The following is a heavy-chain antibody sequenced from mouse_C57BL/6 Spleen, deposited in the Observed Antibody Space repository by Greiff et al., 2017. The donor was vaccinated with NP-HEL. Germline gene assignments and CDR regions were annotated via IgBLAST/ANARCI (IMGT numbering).Heavy chain of an antibody. CDR3: ARSHYSNYVAMDY. CDR2: INPGSGGT. Sequence: VKLMESGAELVRPGTSVKVSCKASGYAFTNYLIEWVKQRPGQGLEWIGVINPGSGGTNYNEKFKGKATLTADKSSSTAYMQLSSLTSEDSAVYFCARSHYSNYVAMDYGGQGTSVTVSS. CDR1: GYAFTNYL. J-gene: IGHJ4*01. V-gene: IGHV1-54*01. D-gene: IGHD2-5*01.